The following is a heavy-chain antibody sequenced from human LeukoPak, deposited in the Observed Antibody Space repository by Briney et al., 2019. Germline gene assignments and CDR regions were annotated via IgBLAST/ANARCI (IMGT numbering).Heavy chain of an antibody. V-gene: IGHV1-18*01. Sequence: WASVKVSCKASGYTFTSYGISWVRQAPGQGLEWMGWISAYNGNTNYAQKLQGRVTMTTDTSTSTAYMELRSLRSDDTAVYYCARDMVRGVIFREPPGYWGRGTLVTVSS. CDR2: ISAYNGNT. D-gene: IGHD3-10*01. CDR3: ARDMVRGVIFREPPGY. J-gene: IGHJ4*02. CDR1: GYTFTSYG.